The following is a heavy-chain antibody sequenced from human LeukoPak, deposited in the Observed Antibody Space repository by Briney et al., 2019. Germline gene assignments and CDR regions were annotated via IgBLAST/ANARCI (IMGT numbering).Heavy chain of an antibody. CDR2: ITPYDDNP. CDR1: GYSFTNFG. D-gene: IGHD1-26*01. CDR3: AKVDPPIIAGARGDAFEI. V-gene: IGHV1-18*01. Sequence: GASVKVSCKASGYSFTNFGITWVRQAPGQGLEWMGWITPYDDNPEYGKKFQGRVTMTTDTSTDTAYLEVSSLRPDDTAVYYCAKVDPPIIAGARGDAFEIWGQGTLVTVSS. J-gene: IGHJ3*02.